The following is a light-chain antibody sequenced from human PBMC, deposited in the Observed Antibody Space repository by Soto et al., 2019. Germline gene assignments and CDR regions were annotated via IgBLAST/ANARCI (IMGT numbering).Light chain of an antibody. CDR2: YGS. J-gene: IGLJ2*01. V-gene: IGLV3-21*04. CDR3: QVWDSSSDHVL. CDR1: NIGSKN. Sequence: SYELTQPPSVSVAPGETARITCGGDNIGSKNVHWYQQEPGQAPVLVICYGSDRPSGIPERFSGFNSGNTATLTISRVEAGDEADYYCQVWDSSSDHVLFGGGTQLTVL.